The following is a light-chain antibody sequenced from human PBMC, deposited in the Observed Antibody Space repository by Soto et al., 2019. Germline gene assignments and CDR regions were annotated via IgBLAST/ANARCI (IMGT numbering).Light chain of an antibody. V-gene: IGKV3-20*01. CDR1: QSVSSSY. CDR3: QQYNNWPRT. CDR2: GAS. J-gene: IGKJ1*01. Sequence: EIVLTQSPGTLSLSPGERATLSCRASQSVSSSYLAWYQQKPGQAPRLLIYGASTRAIGIPDRFSGSGSGTDFTLTISRLEPEDFATYYCQQYNNWPRTFGQGTKVDIK.